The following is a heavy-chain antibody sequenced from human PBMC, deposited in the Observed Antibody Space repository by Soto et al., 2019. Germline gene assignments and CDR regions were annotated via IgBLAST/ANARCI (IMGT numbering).Heavy chain of an antibody. Sequence: GGSLRLSCAASGFTFSSYDMHWVRQAPGKGLEWVAVISYDGSNKYYADSVKGRFTISRDNSKNTLYLQMNSLRAEDTAVYYCARAPGKSGNTNSGMDVCGQGSTVTLSS. D-gene: IGHD1-7*01. CDR2: ISYDGSNK. CDR3: ARAPGKSGNTNSGMDV. CDR1: GFTFSSYD. V-gene: IGHV3-30-3*01. J-gene: IGHJ6*01.